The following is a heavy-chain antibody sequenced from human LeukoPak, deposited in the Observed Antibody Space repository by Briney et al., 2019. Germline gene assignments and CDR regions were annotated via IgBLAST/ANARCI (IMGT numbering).Heavy chain of an antibody. CDR1: GFTFSSYG. V-gene: IGHV3-33*06. CDR2: MWYDGSNK. CDR3: AKDHDDYVWGSYRSGYYFDY. J-gene: IGHJ4*02. D-gene: IGHD3-16*02. Sequence: PGRSLRLSCAASGFTFSSYGMHWVRQAPGKGLEWVAVMWYDGSNKYYADSVKGRFTISRDNSKNTLYLQMNSLRAEDTAVYYCAKDHDDYVWGSYRSGYYFDYWGQGTLVTVSS.